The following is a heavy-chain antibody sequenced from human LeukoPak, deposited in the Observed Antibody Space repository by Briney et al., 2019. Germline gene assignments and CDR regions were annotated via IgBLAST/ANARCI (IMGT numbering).Heavy chain of an antibody. CDR3: ASTMTTPNIFDY. Sequence: GASVKVSFKASGYTFTSYYMHWVRQALGQGLEWMGVINPSDGSTTYAQKFQGRVTMTRDTSTSTVYMELSGLRSEDTAVYYCASTMTTPNIFDYWGQGTLVTVSS. CDR2: INPSDGST. CDR1: GYTFTSYY. V-gene: IGHV1-46*01. J-gene: IGHJ4*02. D-gene: IGHD4-11*01.